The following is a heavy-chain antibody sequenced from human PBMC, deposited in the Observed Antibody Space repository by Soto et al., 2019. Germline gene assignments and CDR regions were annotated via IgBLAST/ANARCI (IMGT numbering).Heavy chain of an antibody. Sequence: GGSLRLSCAPSGFTFRNFAMSWVRQAPGKGLEWLSTINAGGGTTYSVDSVKGRFTISRDNSRNTLYLQMNSLRVDDTSVYYCANLGYLSGSTRPLQHWGQGTLVTVSS. D-gene: IGHD2-15*01. J-gene: IGHJ1*01. CDR2: INAGGGTT. V-gene: IGHV3-23*01. CDR1: GFTFRNFA. CDR3: ANLGYLSGSTRPLQH.